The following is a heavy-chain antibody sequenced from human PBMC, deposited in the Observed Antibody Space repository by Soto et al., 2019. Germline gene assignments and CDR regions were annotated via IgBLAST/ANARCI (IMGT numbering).Heavy chain of an antibody. J-gene: IGHJ6*02. V-gene: IGHV3-23*01. Sequence: EVQLLESGGGLVQPGGSLRLSCAASGFSFVNYAMNWVRQAPGKGLEWVSGLSGSGTSTYYADSVKGRFTISRDNSRQTVYLQMDSLRAEDTAVYYCAKVGSIAVYHYHYALDVWGQGTTVTVSS. CDR2: LSGSGTST. CDR1: GFSFVNYA. CDR3: AKVGSIAVYHYHYALDV. D-gene: IGHD6-6*01.